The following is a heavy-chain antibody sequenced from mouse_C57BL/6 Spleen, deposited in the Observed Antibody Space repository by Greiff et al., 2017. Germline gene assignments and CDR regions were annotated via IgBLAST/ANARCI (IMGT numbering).Heavy chain of an antibody. CDR2: ISDGGSYT. Sequence: EVKVVESGGGLVKPGGSLKLSCAASGFTFSSYAMSWVRQTPEKRLEWVATISDGGSYTYYPDNVKGRFTISRDNAKTNLYLQMSHLKSEDTAMYYCARSHSNYFGYWGQGATLTVSS. J-gene: IGHJ2*01. D-gene: IGHD2-5*01. CDR1: GFTFSSYA. CDR3: ARSHSNYFGY. V-gene: IGHV5-4*03.